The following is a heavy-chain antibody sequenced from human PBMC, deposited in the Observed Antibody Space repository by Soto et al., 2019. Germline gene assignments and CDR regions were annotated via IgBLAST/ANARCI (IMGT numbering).Heavy chain of an antibody. CDR2: IYYSGST. D-gene: IGHD1-26*01. Sequence: LETLSLTCTVSGGSISSSSYYWGWIRQPPGKGLEWIGSIYYSGSTYYNPSLKSRVTISVDTSKNQFSLKLSSVTAADTAVYYCARHPTLYSGSYYFDYWGQGTLVTVSS. J-gene: IGHJ4*02. CDR1: GGSISSSSYY. V-gene: IGHV4-39*01. CDR3: ARHPTLYSGSYYFDY.